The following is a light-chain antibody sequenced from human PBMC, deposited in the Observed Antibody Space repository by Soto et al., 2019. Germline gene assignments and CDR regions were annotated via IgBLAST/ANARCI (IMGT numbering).Light chain of an antibody. Sequence: AIRMTQSPSSFSASTGDRITITCRASQGISNYLAWYQQKPGKAPKLLIYAASTLQSGVPSRFSGSGSGTDFTLTISCLQSEDFATYYCQQYYSYPFTFGPGTKVDIK. CDR2: AAS. J-gene: IGKJ3*01. V-gene: IGKV1-8*01. CDR3: QQYYSYPFT. CDR1: QGISNY.